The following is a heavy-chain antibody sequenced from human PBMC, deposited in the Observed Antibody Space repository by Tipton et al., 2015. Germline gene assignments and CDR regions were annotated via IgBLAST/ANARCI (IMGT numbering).Heavy chain of an antibody. CDR2: IRYTGIT. V-gene: IGHV4-59*01. J-gene: IGHJ4*02. D-gene: IGHD4-23*01. Sequence: TLSLTCTVSSDSISKYYWTWIRQPPGKELQWIGYIRYTGITNYNPSLKSRVTISVDTSKTQFSLKVSSVTAAYTAMYYCVRARGRHGGFFDSWGQGTLV. CDR1: SDSISKYY. CDR3: VRARGRHGGFFDS.